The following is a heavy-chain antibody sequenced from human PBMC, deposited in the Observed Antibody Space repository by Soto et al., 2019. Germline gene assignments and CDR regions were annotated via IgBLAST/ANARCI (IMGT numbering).Heavy chain of an antibody. V-gene: IGHV1-3*01. Sequence: QVQLVQSGAEVKKPGASVKVSCKASGYTFTSYAMHWGRQAPGQRLEWMGWINAGNGNTKYSQKFQGRVTITRDTSASTAYMELSRLRSEDTAVYYCASSFTVPAAIGYGGQGTLVTVSS. D-gene: IGHD2-2*02. CDR2: INAGNGNT. J-gene: IGHJ4*02. CDR3: ASSFTVPAAIGY. CDR1: GYTFTSYA.